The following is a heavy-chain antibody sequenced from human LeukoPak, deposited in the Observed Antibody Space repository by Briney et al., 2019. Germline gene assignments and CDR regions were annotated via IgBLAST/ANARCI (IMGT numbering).Heavy chain of an antibody. J-gene: IGHJ4*02. CDR2: INPNSGGT. Sequence: ASVKVSCKASGYTFTGYYMHWVRQAPGQGLEWVGWINPNSGGTNYAQKFQGRVTMTRDTSISTAYMELSRLRSDDTAVYYCARGILSSGWFFDYWGQGTLVTVSS. V-gene: IGHV1-2*02. CDR1: GYTFTGYY. D-gene: IGHD6-19*01. CDR3: ARGILSSGWFFDY.